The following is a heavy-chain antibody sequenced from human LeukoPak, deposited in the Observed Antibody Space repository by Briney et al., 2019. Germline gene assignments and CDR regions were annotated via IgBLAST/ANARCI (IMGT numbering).Heavy chain of an antibody. J-gene: IGHJ6*02. V-gene: IGHV1-8*01. CDR1: GYTFTSYD. Sequence: ASVKVSCKASGYTFTSYDINWVRQATGQGLEWMGWMKPNSGNTGYAQKIQGRVTMTRNTSICTDYMELSSLRSEDTAVYYCARGLRWKPAGGYYYYYGMDVWGQGTTVTVSS. CDR2: MKPNSGNT. CDR3: ARGLRWKPAGGYYYYYGMDV. D-gene: IGHD1-1*01.